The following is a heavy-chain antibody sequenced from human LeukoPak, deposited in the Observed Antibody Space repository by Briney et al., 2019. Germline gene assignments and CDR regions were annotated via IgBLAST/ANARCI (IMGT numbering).Heavy chain of an antibody. Sequence: RPSETLSLTCAVYGGSFSGYYWSWIRQPPGKGLEWVGEINHSGSTNYNPSLKSRVTISVDTSKNQFSLKLSSVTAADTAVYNCARGRPLYSSSWTSDYWGQGTLVTVSS. CDR2: INHSGST. V-gene: IGHV4-34*01. D-gene: IGHD6-13*01. CDR1: GGSFSGYY. CDR3: ARGRPLYSSSWTSDY. J-gene: IGHJ4*02.